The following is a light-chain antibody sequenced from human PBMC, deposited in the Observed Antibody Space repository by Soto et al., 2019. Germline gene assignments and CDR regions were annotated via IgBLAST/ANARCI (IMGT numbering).Light chain of an antibody. V-gene: IGKV1-5*03. CDR3: QQYNSYSRT. CDR1: QSISSW. J-gene: IGKJ1*01. Sequence: DIQMTQSPSTLSAYVGDRVTITCRASQSISSWLAWYQQKPGKAPKLLIYTASSLESGVPSRFSGSGSGTEFTLTISSLQPDDFATYYCQQYNSYSRTFGQGTKVEIK. CDR2: TAS.